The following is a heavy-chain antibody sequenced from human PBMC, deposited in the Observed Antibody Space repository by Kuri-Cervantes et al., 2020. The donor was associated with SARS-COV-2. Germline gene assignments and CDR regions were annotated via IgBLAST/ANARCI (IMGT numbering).Heavy chain of an antibody. J-gene: IGHJ6*02. D-gene: IGHD3-3*02. CDR2: IIPIFGTA. CDR3: ARECEVFACSEQNGMDV. CDR1: GYTFTSYG. Sequence: VKVSCKASGYTFTSYGISWVRQAPGQGLEWMGGIIPIFGTANYAQKFQGRVTITADESTSTAYMELSSLRSEDTAVYYCARECEVFACSEQNGMDVWGQGTTVTVSS. V-gene: IGHV1-69*01.